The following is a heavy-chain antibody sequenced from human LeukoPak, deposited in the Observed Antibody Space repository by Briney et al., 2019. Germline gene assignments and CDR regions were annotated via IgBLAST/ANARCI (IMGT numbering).Heavy chain of an antibody. J-gene: IGHJ3*02. Sequence: GGSLRLSCAASGFTFSSYSMNWARQAPGKGLEWVSYISSSISVIYYADSVKGRLSISRDNAKNSLYLQMNSLRDEDTAVYYCARDQYSGHWYYALDIWGQGTMVTVSS. CDR1: GFTFSSYS. CDR2: ISSSISVI. D-gene: IGHD6-19*01. V-gene: IGHV3-48*02. CDR3: ARDQYSGHWYYALDI.